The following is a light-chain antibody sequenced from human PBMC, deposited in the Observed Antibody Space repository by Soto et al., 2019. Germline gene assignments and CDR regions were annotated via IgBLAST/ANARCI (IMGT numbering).Light chain of an antibody. CDR2: DAS. CDR3: QHSNHRPL. V-gene: IGKV1-33*01. CDR1: QDIGTY. Sequence: DIQMPQSPPSLSASVGDRVTITCQASQDIGTYLNWYQHKPGKAPNLVIYDASNLETGVPSRFRGGGSGTDFTFTTSSLRPEDIATYYWQHSNHRPLFGPGPKVDF. J-gene: IGKJ3*01.